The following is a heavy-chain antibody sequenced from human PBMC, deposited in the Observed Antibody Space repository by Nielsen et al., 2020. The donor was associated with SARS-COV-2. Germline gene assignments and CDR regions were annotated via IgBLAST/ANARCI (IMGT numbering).Heavy chain of an antibody. D-gene: IGHD3-3*01. CDR1: GGSISSYY. J-gene: IGHJ6*02. V-gene: IGHV4-59*08. CDR3: AKGPHYDFWSGYPYYYYGMDV. CDR2: IYDSGSI. Sequence: GSLRLSCIVSGGSISSYYWSWIRQPPGKGLEWIGNIYDSGSINYNPSLKSRVTISVDTSKNQFSLKLSSVTAADTAVYYCAKGPHYDFWSGYPYYYYGMDVWGQGTTVTVSS.